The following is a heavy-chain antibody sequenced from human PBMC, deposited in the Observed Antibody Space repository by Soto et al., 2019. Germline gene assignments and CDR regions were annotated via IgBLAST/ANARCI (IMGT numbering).Heavy chain of an antibody. CDR3: ARGRVYGDYPNYYYYGMDV. Sequence: GASVKVSCKASGGPFSSYAISWVRQAPGQGLEWMGGIIPIFGTANYAQKFQGRVTITADESTSTAYMELSSLRSEDTAVYYCARGRVYGDYPNYYYYGMDVWGQGTTVTVSS. CDR1: GGPFSSYA. D-gene: IGHD4-17*01. J-gene: IGHJ6*02. CDR2: IIPIFGTA. V-gene: IGHV1-69*13.